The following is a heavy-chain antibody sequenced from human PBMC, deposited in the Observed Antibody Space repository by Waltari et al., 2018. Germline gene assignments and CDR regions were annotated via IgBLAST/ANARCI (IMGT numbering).Heavy chain of an antibody. CDR1: GFTFDPYT. Sequence: EVQLVESGGVVVQPGGSLRLSCAASGFTFDPYTMHWVRQPPGKGLEWVSLSNKVGFTSYADSVKGRFTISRDNNKRSVYLQMNSLRTEDTALYYCTKEHITGWPTLDSWGQGTLVTVSS. CDR2: SNKVGFT. J-gene: IGHJ4*02. D-gene: IGHD6-19*01. V-gene: IGHV3-43*01. CDR3: TKEHITGWPTLDS.